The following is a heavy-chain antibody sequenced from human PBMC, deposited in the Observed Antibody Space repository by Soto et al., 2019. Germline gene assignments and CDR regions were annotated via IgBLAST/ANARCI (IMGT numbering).Heavy chain of an antibody. V-gene: IGHV3-23*01. CDR1: GFTFSSYV. CDR3: AKERAVAGFDY. CDR2: IRGSGGST. J-gene: IGHJ4*02. D-gene: IGHD6-19*01. Sequence: PGGSLRLSCAASGFTFSSYVMNWVRQAPGKGLEWVSGIRGSGGSTYYADSVKGRFTISRDNSKNTLYLEMNSLRAEDTAVYYCAKERAVAGFDYWGQGTLVTVSS.